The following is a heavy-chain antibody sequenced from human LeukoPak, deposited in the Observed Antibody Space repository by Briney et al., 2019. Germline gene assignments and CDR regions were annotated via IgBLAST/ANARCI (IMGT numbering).Heavy chain of an antibody. CDR1: GFTFSDYG. Sequence: PGGSLRLSCAASGFTFSDYGMHWVRQAPGKGLEWVSAISGSGGSSYYAESVNGRFAISRDNSKNPLYLQMMSRRAGDTACYYCAKEGYSSTWYPHWGQGTLVTVSS. CDR2: ISGSGGSS. CDR3: AKEGYSSTWYPH. D-gene: IGHD6-13*01. V-gene: IGHV3-23*01. J-gene: IGHJ4*02.